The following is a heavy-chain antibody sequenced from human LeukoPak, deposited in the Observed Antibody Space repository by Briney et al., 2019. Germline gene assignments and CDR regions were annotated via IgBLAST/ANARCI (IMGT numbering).Heavy chain of an antibody. Sequence: PGGSLRLSCAASGFTFSGYWMHWVRQAPGKGLVWVSRINTDGSSTSYVDSVQGRFTISRDNAKNTLYLQMSSLRAEDTAVYYCAVDFGFMITFGGVNPLRGQGTLVTVSS. CDR1: GFTFSGYW. CDR2: INTDGSST. V-gene: IGHV3-74*01. CDR3: AVDFGFMITFGGVNPL. D-gene: IGHD3-16*01. J-gene: IGHJ4*02.